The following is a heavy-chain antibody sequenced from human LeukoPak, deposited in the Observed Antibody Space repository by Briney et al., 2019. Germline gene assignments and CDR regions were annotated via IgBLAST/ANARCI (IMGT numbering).Heavy chain of an antibody. J-gene: IGHJ4*02. D-gene: IGHD2-15*01. CDR2: IYSGGST. Sequence: PGGSLRLSCAASGFTVSSSNMNWVRQAPGKGLEWISVIYSGGSTHYADSVKGRFTISRDNSKNTLYLQMNSLRAEDTAVYYCAIGARQGYCSGGSCYAGLDYWGQGTLVTVSS. V-gene: IGHV3-53*05. CDR3: AIGARQGYCSGGSCYAGLDY. CDR1: GFTVSSSN.